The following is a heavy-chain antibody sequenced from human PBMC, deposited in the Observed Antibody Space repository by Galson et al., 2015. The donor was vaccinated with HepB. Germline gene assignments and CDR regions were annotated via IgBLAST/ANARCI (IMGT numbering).Heavy chain of an antibody. CDR1: GFTFSSYA. V-gene: IGHV3-23*01. Sequence: SLRLSCAASGFTFSSYAMSWVRQAPGKGLEWVSAISGSGGSTYYADSVKGRFTISRDNSKNTLYLQMNSLRAEDTAVYYCAKDIYGDYLFDYWGQGTLVTVSS. D-gene: IGHD4-17*01. J-gene: IGHJ4*02. CDR3: AKDIYGDYLFDY. CDR2: ISGSGGST.